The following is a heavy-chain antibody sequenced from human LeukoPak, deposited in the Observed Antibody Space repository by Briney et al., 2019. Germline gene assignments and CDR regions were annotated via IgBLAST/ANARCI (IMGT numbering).Heavy chain of an antibody. CDR1: GFTFSSYW. Sequence: GGSLRLSCAASGFTFSSYWMHWVRQAPGKGPVWVSRINSDGSSTSYADSVKGRFTISRDNAKNTLYLQMNSLRAGDTAVYYCARVEYGYYDFWSGLYYFDYWGQGTLVTVSS. J-gene: IGHJ4*02. D-gene: IGHD3-3*01. CDR3: ARVEYGYYDFWSGLYYFDY. V-gene: IGHV3-74*01. CDR2: INSDGSST.